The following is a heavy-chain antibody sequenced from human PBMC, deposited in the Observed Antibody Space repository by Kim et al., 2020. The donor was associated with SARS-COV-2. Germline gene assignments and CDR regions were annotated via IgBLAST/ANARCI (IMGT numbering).Heavy chain of an antibody. V-gene: IGHV3-48*02. Sequence: STVYHADSVKGRFTIPRNNAKNSLYLQMNSLRDEDTAVYYGARRGYGVDYWGQGTLVTGSS. CDR3: ARRGYGVDY. J-gene: IGHJ4*02. CDR2: STV. D-gene: IGHD1-1*01.